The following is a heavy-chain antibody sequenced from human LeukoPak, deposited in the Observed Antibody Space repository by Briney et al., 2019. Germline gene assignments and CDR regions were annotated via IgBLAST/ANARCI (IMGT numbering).Heavy chain of an antibody. V-gene: IGHV1-69*13. CDR3: ARDISGLEVTPYYYGMDV. CDR2: IIPIFGTA. Sequence: SVKVSCKASGYTFTSYGISWVRQAPGQGLEWMGGIIPIFGTANYAQKFQGRVTITADESTSTAYMELSSLRSEDTAVYYCARDISGLEVTPYYYGMDVWGQGTTVTVSS. CDR1: GYTFTSYG. J-gene: IGHJ6*02. D-gene: IGHD3-22*01.